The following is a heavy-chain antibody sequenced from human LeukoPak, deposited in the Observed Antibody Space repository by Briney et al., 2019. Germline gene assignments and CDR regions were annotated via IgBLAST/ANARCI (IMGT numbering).Heavy chain of an antibody. CDR1: GGAFSSYA. CDR2: IIPIFGTA. D-gene: IGHD3-22*01. V-gene: IGHV1-69*13. Sequence: GASVKVSCKASGGAFSSYAISWVRQAPGQGLEWMGGIIPIFGTANYAQKFQGRVTITADESTSTAYMELSGLRSEDTAVYYCARGRDYYDSSGYYSYYFDYWGQGTLVTVSS. CDR3: ARGRDYYDSSGYYSYYFDY. J-gene: IGHJ4*02.